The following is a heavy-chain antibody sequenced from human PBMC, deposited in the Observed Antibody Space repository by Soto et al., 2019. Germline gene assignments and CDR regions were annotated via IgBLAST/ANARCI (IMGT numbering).Heavy chain of an antibody. D-gene: IGHD1-26*01. V-gene: IGHV6-1*01. CDR3: VRDVGFDFDY. J-gene: IGHJ4*02. CDR2: TYYRSKWYN. Sequence: SQTLTLTCAISGDSVCSSTGAWNWSRQSPSGGLDWLGRTYYRSKWYNDDAVSVKRRITINPDTSKNQFSLPLNSVTPEDTALYYCVRDVGFDFDYWGLGTLVTVSS. CDR1: GDSVCSSTGA.